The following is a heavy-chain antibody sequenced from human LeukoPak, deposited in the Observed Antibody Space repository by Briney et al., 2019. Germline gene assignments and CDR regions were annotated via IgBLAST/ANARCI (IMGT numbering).Heavy chain of an antibody. Sequence: GGSLRLSCAASGFTFSSYAMSWVRQAPGKGLEWVSAISGSGGSTYYADSVKGRFTISRDNSKNTLYLQMSSLRAEDTAVYYCAKGSYPAYYFDYWGQGTLVTVSS. CDR2: ISGSGGST. CDR1: GFTFSSYA. V-gene: IGHV3-23*01. D-gene: IGHD1-26*01. CDR3: AKGSYPAYYFDY. J-gene: IGHJ4*02.